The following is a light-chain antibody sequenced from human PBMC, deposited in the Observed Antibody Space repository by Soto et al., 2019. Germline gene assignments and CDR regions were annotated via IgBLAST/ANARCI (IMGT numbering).Light chain of an antibody. CDR3: AAWDDSLSGLNWV. V-gene: IGLV1-47*01. Sequence: HSVLTQPPSASGTPGQRVTISCSGSSSNIGSNYVYWYQQLPGTAPKLLIYRNNQRPSGVPDRFSGSKSGTSASLAISGLRSEDEADYYCAAWDDSLSGLNWVFGGGTKLTVL. CDR2: RNN. CDR1: SSNIGSNY. J-gene: IGLJ3*02.